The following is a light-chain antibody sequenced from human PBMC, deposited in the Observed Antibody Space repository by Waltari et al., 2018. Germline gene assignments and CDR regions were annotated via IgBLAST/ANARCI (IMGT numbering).Light chain of an antibody. J-gene: IGKJ1*01. V-gene: IGKV3-11*01. CDR2: GAS. CDR3: QQYNEWPRT. CDR1: QSVNKY. Sequence: EIVLTQSPATLSLSPGESATLSCRASQSVNKYLDWFQQKPGQAPRLLIYGASNRAAGIPARFSGSGSGTDFTLTISSLQSEDFAVYHCQQYNEWPRTFGQGTKVEIK.